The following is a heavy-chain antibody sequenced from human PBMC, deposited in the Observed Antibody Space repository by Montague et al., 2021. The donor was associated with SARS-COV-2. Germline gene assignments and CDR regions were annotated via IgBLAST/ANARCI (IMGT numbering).Heavy chain of an antibody. V-gene: IGHV4-4*02. Sequence: SETLSLTCAVSGDSITNTYWWTWVRQSPGKGLEWIGEVYHSGGTHCNPSLKSRVAVSLDKSKSQFSLNLSSVTAADTAVYYCARGRVDLGATGLKVVFDIWGQGTVVTVSS. CDR1: GDSITNTYW. CDR2: VYHSGGT. J-gene: IGHJ3*02. CDR3: ARGRVDLGATGLKVVFDI. D-gene: IGHD1-26*01.